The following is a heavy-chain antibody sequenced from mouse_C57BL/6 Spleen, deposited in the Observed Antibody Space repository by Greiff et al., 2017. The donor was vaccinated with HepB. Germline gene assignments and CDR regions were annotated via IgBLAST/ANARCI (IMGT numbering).Heavy chain of an antibody. CDR1: GYTFTDYY. CDR2: INPNNGGT. Sequence: EVKLQQSGPELVKPGASVKISCKASGYTFTDYYMNWVKQSHGKSLEWIGDINPNNGGTSYNQKFKGKATLTVDKSSSTAYMELRSLTSEDSAVYYCARSGIPYAMDYWGQGTSVTVSS. D-gene: IGHD3-1*01. V-gene: IGHV1-26*01. J-gene: IGHJ4*01. CDR3: ARSGIPYAMDY.